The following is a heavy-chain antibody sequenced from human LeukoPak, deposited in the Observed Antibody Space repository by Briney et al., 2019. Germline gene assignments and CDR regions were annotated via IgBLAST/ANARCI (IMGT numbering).Heavy chain of an antibody. Sequence: ASVKVSCKASGYTFSSYGITWVRQAPGQGLEWMGWITAYNGNTNYPQKFQARVTMTTDTSTNTAYMELRTLTSDDTAVDYCARVNQWELRGAFENWGQGTLVTVSS. D-gene: IGHD1-26*01. CDR1: GYTFSSYG. CDR2: ITAYNGNT. CDR3: ARVNQWELRGAFEN. V-gene: IGHV1-18*01. J-gene: IGHJ3*02.